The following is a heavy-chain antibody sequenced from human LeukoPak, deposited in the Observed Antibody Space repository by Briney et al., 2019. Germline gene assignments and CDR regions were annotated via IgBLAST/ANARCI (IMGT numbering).Heavy chain of an antibody. V-gene: IGHV3-66*01. CDR1: GFTVSSNY. CDR2: IYSGGST. CDR3: ARDLPLMVRGVIITYYYGMDV. D-gene: IGHD3-10*01. Sequence: PGGSLRLSCAASGFTVSSNYMSWVPQAPGKGLEWVSVIYSGGSTYYADSVKGRFTISRDNSKNTLYLQMNSLRAEDTAVYYCARDLPLMVRGVIITYYYGMDVWGQGTTVTVSS. J-gene: IGHJ6*02.